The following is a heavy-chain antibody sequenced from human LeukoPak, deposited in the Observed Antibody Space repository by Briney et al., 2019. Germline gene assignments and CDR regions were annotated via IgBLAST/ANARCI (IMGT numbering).Heavy chain of an antibody. CDR2: IYYSGST. Sequence: SETLSLTCTVSGGSISSYYWSWIRQPPGKGLEWIGYIYYSGSTNYNPSLKSRVTISVDTSRNQFSLKLSSVTAADTAVYYCARELYDSSGLYYFDYWGQGTLVTVSS. CDR1: GGSISSYY. CDR3: ARELYDSSGLYYFDY. D-gene: IGHD3-22*01. V-gene: IGHV4-59*01. J-gene: IGHJ4*02.